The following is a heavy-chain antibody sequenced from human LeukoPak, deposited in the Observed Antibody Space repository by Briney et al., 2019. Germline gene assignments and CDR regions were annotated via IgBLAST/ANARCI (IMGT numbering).Heavy chain of an antibody. CDR3: AKGAPGFNCFAP. CDR1: GFTFSSYA. Sequence: GGSLRLSCAASGFTFSSYAMSWVCQAPGKGLEWVSAISGSGDSAYYADSVKGRFTISRDNSKNTLYLQVNSLRAEDTAVYYCAKGAPGFNCFAPWGQGTLVTVSS. J-gene: IGHJ5*02. CDR2: ISGSGDSA. V-gene: IGHV3-23*01.